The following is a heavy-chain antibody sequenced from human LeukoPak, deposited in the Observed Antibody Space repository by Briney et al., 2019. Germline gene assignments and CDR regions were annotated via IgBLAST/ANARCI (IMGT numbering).Heavy chain of an antibody. D-gene: IGHD3-16*01. CDR1: GGSFSGYY. CDR3: ARGRAGGV. V-gene: IGHV4-34*01. Sequence: SETLSLTCAVYGGSFSGYYWSWIRQPPGKGLEWIGEINHSGSTNYNPSLKSRVTISVDTSKNQFSLKLSSVTAADTAVYYCARGRAGGVWGQGTTYTVSS. J-gene: IGHJ6*02. CDR2: INHSGST.